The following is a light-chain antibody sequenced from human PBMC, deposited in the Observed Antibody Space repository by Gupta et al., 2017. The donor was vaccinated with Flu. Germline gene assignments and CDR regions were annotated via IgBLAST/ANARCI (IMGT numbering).Light chain of an antibody. V-gene: IGKV2-28*01. J-gene: IGKJ1*01. CDR3: MQALQTPRT. CDR2: LGS. CDR1: QSLLHSNGYNY. Sequence: DIVMTQSPPSLPVTPGEPASISCRSSQSLLHSNGYNYLDWYLQKPGQSPQLLIYLGSNRASGVPDRFSGSGSGTDFTLKISRVEAEDVGVYYCMQALQTPRTFGQGTKVKIK.